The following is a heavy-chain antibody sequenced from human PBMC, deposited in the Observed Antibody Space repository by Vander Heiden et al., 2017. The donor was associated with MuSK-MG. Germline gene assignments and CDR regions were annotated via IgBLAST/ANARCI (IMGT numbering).Heavy chain of an antibody. CDR2: IIPIFGTA. CDR3: ARDPRNYYGSGSYYSLYYYYGMDV. D-gene: IGHD3-10*01. J-gene: IGHJ6*02. V-gene: IGHV1-69*01. Sequence: QVQLVQSGAEVKKPGSSVKVSCKASGGTFSSYAISWVRQAPGQGLEWMGGIIPIFGTANYAQKFQGRVTVTADESTSTAYMELSSLRSEDTAVYYCARDPRNYYGSGSYYSLYYYYGMDVWGQGTTVTVSS. CDR1: GGTFSSYA.